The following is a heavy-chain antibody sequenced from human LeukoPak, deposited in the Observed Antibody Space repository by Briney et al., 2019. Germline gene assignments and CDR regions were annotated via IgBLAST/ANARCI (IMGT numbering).Heavy chain of an antibody. CDR2: IYYSGST. J-gene: IGHJ3*02. CDR1: GGSISSGDYY. Sequence: SQTLSLTCTVSGGSISSGDYYWSWIRQPPGKGLEWIGYIYYSGSTYYNPSLKSRVTISVDTSKNQFSLKLSSVTAADTAVYYCARGLRDIVVVPAATGEGAFDIWGQGTMVTVSS. V-gene: IGHV4-30-4*01. D-gene: IGHD2-2*01. CDR3: ARGLRDIVVVPAATGEGAFDI.